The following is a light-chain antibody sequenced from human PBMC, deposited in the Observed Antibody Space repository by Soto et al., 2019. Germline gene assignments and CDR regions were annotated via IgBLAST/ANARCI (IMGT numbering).Light chain of an antibody. CDR3: CSYAGTYTV. CDR2: DVT. V-gene: IGLV2-11*01. Sequence: QPVLTQPRSVSGSPGQSVTISCTGTSSDVGVYNYISWYQQNPGKAPKLMIYDVTKRPSGVPDRFSVSKSGNTASLTISGLQAEDEADYFCCSYAGTYTVFGGGTKLTVL. J-gene: IGLJ2*01. CDR1: SSDVGVYNY.